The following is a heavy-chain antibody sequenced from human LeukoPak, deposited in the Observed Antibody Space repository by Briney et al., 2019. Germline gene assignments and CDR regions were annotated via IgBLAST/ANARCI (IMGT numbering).Heavy chain of an antibody. CDR2: ISAYNGNT. CDR3: ARDSMVYAILDSKRDAFDI. V-gene: IGHV1-18*01. CDR1: GYTFTSYG. J-gene: IGHJ3*02. D-gene: IGHD2-8*01. Sequence: ASVKVSCKASGYTFTSYGISWVRQAPGQGLEWMGWISAYNGNTNYAQKLQGRVTMTTDTSTSTAYMELRSLRSDDTAVYYCARDSMVYAILDSKRDAFDIWGQGTMVTVSS.